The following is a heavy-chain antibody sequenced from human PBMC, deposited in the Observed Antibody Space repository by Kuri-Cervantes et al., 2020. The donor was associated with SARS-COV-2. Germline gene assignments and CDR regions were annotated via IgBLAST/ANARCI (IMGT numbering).Heavy chain of an antibody. CDR1: GFTFSSYG. J-gene: IGHJ4*02. V-gene: IGHV3-74*01. Sequence: GGSLRLSCAASGFTFSSYGMHWVRQAPGKGLVWVSRINSDGSSTSYADSVKGRFTISRDNAKNTLYLQMNSLRAEDTAVYYCAKDPRGPKVVPAAAFDYWGQGTLVTVSS. CDR3: AKDPRGPKVVPAAAFDY. D-gene: IGHD2-2*01. CDR2: INSDGSST.